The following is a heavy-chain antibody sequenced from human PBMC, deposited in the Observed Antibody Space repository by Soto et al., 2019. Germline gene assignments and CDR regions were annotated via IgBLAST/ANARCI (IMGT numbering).Heavy chain of an antibody. CDR2: ISTYDGNT. Sequence: ASVKVSCKASGYSFTIYGITWVRQAPGQGLEWMGWISTYDGNTNYAQNFQGRVSMARGTSTSTAYMELRSLRSDDTAVYYCARDRGRSCIGGTCPFDYWGQGTLVTVSS. D-gene: IGHD2-15*01. CDR3: ARDRGRSCIGGTCPFDY. CDR1: GYSFTIYG. V-gene: IGHV1-18*01. J-gene: IGHJ4*02.